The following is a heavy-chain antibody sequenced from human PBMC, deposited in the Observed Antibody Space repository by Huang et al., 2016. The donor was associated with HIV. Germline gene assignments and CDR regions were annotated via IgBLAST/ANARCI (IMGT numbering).Heavy chain of an antibody. J-gene: IGHJ4*02. CDR2: VSDDGTRK. CDR3: ARDQWLGQYFDY. V-gene: IGHV3-30-3*01. Sequence: QVLLVESGGGVVQPGGSLELSCAASGFVFDNYAMYWVRQAPGRGLEWVAYVSDDGTRKDYKDSVRGRFTVSRDNSNNTQYLQMKNLKTEDTAIYYCARDQWLGQYFDYWGQGILVTVS. D-gene: IGHD6-19*01. CDR1: GFVFDNYA.